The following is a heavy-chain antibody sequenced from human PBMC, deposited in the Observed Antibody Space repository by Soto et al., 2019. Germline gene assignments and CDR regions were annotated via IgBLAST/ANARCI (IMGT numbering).Heavy chain of an antibody. Sequence: ASVKVSCKASGYTFTSYGISWVRQAPGQGLEWMGWISAYNGNTNYAQKLQGRVTMTTDTSTSTAYMELRSLRSDDTAVYYCARDSLDFWSRYHYFDYWGQGTLVTVS. J-gene: IGHJ4*02. CDR3: ARDSLDFWSRYHYFDY. D-gene: IGHD3-3*01. CDR1: GYTFTSYG. V-gene: IGHV1-18*01. CDR2: ISAYNGNT.